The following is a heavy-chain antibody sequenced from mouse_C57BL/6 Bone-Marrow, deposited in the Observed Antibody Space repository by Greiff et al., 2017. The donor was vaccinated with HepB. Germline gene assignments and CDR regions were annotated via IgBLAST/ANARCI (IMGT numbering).Heavy chain of an antibody. CDR2: IYPRSGNT. D-gene: IGHD2-4*01. V-gene: IGHV1-81*01. J-gene: IGHJ3*01. Sequence: QVQIQQSGAELARPGASVKLSCKASGYTFTSYGISWVKQRTGQGLEWIGEIYPRSGNTYYNEKFKGKATLTADKSSSTAYMELRSLTSEDSAVYFCARRGFYYDYDGAWFAYWGQGTLVTVSA. CDR1: GYTFTSYG. CDR3: ARRGFYYDYDGAWFAY.